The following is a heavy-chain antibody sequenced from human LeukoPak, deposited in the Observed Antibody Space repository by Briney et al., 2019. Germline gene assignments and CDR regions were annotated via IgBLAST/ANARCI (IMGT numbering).Heavy chain of an antibody. CDR1: GGSISSGDYY. J-gene: IGHJ4*02. D-gene: IGHD3-10*01. CDR3: ASYGGSGSYYDPWRDY. Sequence: SETLSLTCTVSGGSISSGDYYWSWLRQPPGTGLEWIGYIYYSGSTYYNPSLKSRVTISVDTSKNQFSLKLSSVTAADTAVYYCASYGGSGSYYDPWRDYWGQGTLVTVSS. V-gene: IGHV4-30-4*01. CDR2: IYYSGST.